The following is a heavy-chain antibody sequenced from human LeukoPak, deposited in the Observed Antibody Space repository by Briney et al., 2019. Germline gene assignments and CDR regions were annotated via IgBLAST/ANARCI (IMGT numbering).Heavy chain of an antibody. Sequence: SETLSLTCTVSGGSISSSSYYWGWIRQPPGKGLEWIGGIYYTGSTYHNPSLKSRVTIFVDTSKIQVSLNLSSVTAADTAVYYCARGALAVTDFDYWGQGTLVTVSS. CDR1: GGSISSSSYY. D-gene: IGHD4-11*01. J-gene: IGHJ4*02. CDR3: ARGALAVTDFDY. CDR2: IYYTGST. V-gene: IGHV4-39*07.